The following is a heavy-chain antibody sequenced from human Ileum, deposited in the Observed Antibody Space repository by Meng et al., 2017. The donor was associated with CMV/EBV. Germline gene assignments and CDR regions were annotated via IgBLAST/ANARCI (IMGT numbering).Heavy chain of an antibody. CDR1: GGSMSGYY. V-gene: IGHV4-4*07. J-gene: IGHJ4*02. CDR3: AREVDVDGAVPQKGGYYYDY. CDR2: IYVSVRT. Sequence: QGPLAESGPGLVKPSETLSRTCSVLGGSMSGYYWCWIRQAAGKGVEWIGRIYVSVRTDYNPSLKSRATMSVDTSKKQFSLRLTSVTAADTAVYFCAREVDVDGAVPQKGGYYYDYWGQGILVTVFS. D-gene: IGHD3-3*01.